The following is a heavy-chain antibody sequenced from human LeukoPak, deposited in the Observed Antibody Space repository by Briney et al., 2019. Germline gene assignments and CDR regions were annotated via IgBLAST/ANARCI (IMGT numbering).Heavy chain of an antibody. Sequence: GGSLRLSCAASGFTVSSNHMSWVRQAPGKGLEWVSVIYSGGSTYYADSVKGRFTISRDNSKNTLYLQMNSLRAEDTAVYYCARDSDYYDSRGSLGAYWGQGTLVTVSS. V-gene: IGHV3-53*01. J-gene: IGHJ4*02. CDR3: ARDSDYYDSRGSLGAY. D-gene: IGHD3-22*01. CDR1: GFTVSSNH. CDR2: IYSGGST.